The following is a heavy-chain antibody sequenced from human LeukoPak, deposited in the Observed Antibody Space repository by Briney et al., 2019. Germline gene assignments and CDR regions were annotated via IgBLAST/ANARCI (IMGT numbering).Heavy chain of an antibody. CDR1: GYTFTSYY. CDR2: INPSGGST. Sequence: ASVKVSCKASGYTFTSYYMHWVRQAPGQGLEWMGIINPSGGSTSYAQKFQGRVTMTRDTSTSTVYMELSSLRSEDTAVYYCARGTAGWGFYDLPTYWGQGTLVTVSS. J-gene: IGHJ4*02. D-gene: IGHD3-3*01. CDR3: ARGTAGWGFYDLPTY. V-gene: IGHV1-46*01.